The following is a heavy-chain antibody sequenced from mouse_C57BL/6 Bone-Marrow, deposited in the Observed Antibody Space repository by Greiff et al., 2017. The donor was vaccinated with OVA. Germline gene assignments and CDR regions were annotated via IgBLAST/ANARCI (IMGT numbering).Heavy chain of an antibody. Sequence: EVKVVESGGGLVKPGGSLKLSCAASGFTFSSYAMTWVRQTPEKRLEWVATISDGGSYTYYPDNVKGRFTISRDTAYHNLYLQMSHLKSEDTAMYYSARGALYPWYFDVWGTGTTVTVSS. V-gene: IGHV5-4*03. CDR3: ARGALYPWYFDV. CDR1: GFTFSSYA. J-gene: IGHJ1*03. CDR2: ISDGGSYT. D-gene: IGHD2-1*01.